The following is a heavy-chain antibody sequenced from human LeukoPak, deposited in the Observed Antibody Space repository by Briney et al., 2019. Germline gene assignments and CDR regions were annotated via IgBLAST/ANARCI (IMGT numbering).Heavy chain of an antibody. CDR3: ARALTGKRFFYFDY. Sequence: PGGSLRLSCEASRFSFSGYWMSWVRQAPGKGLEWVANIKEDGSETYYVDSVKGRFTISRDNAKNALFLQMDSLTAGDTAVYYCARALTGKRFFYFDYWGQGTLVTVSS. J-gene: IGHJ4*02. CDR2: IKEDGSET. D-gene: IGHD1-1*01. V-gene: IGHV3-7*01. CDR1: RFSFSGYW.